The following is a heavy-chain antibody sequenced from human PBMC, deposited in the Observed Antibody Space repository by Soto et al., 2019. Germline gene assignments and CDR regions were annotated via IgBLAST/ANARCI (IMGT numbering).Heavy chain of an antibody. CDR3: ARADPVYDYGPLNFDS. CDR2: INHSGST. CDR1: GGSFSGYY. D-gene: IGHD3-3*01. V-gene: IGHV4-34*01. J-gene: IGHJ4*02. Sequence: QVQLQQWGAGLLKPSETLSLTCAVYGGSFSGYYWSWIRQPPGKGLEWIGEINHSGSTNYNPSLKSRVTISVDTSKNSLYLQMNSLRVEDTAVYYCARADPVYDYGPLNFDSGGQGTLVTVSS.